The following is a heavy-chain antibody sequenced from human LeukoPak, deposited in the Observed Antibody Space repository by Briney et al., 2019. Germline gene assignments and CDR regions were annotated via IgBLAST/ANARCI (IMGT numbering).Heavy chain of an antibody. D-gene: IGHD3-22*01. CDR2: IYTSGST. CDR3: ARGGKYYDSSGYTFDY. V-gene: IGHV4-4*07. J-gene: IGHJ4*02. Sequence: SETLSLTCTVSGGSISSYYWSWIRQPAGKGLEWIGRIYTSGSTNYNPSLKSRVTISVDKSKNQFSLKLSSVTAADTGVYYCARGGKYYDSSGYTFDYWGQGTLVTVSS. CDR1: GGSISSYY.